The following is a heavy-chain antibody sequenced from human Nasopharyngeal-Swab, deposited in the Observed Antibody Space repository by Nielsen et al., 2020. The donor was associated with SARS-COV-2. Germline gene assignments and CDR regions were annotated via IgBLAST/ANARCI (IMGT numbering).Heavy chain of an antibody. CDR3: ARVGGSSWYAFDY. V-gene: IGHV4-59*01. CDR2: IFYSGST. D-gene: IGHD6-13*01. J-gene: IGHJ4*02. Sequence: WIRKPPGKGLEWIGYIFYSGSTNYNPSLKRRVTISVDTSKNQFSLKLSSVTAADTAVYYCARVGGSSWYAFDYWGQGTLVTVSS.